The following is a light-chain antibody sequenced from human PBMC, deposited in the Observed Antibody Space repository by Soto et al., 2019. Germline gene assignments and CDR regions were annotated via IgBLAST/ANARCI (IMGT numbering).Light chain of an antibody. V-gene: IGKV3-20*01. CDR2: GAS. Sequence: EIVLTQSPGTLSLSPGERATLSCRASQSVSSSYLAWYQQKPGQAPRLLIYGASCRATGIPDRFSGSGSGTDFTLTISRLEPEDFTVYYCQQYDTSPRAFGQRTKMEMK. CDR3: QQYDTSPRA. J-gene: IGKJ1*01. CDR1: QSVSSSY.